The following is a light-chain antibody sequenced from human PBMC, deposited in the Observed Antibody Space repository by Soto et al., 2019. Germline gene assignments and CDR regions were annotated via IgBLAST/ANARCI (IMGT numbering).Light chain of an antibody. V-gene: IGKV3-15*01. Sequence: EILMTQSPATLSVSPGERATLSCRASQSVSSNLAWYQQKPGQAPRLLIYGASTRATGIPARFSGSGSGTEFTLTTSSPQSEDCAVYYCQHYNNWPQTFGQGTKLEIK. J-gene: IGKJ2*01. CDR3: QHYNNWPQT. CDR2: GAS. CDR1: QSVSSN.